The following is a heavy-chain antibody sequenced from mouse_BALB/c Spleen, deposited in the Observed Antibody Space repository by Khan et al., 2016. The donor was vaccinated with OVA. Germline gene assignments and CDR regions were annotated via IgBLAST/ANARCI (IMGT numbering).Heavy chain of an antibody. CDR3: ARAYGSGAMDY. CDR1: GDSITSGF. CDR2: ITYSGNI. Sequence: EVQLVESGPRLVKPSQTLSLSCSVTGDSITSGFWNWIRKFPGNKFEYLGYITYSGNIYYNPSLKSRISITRDTSKSQYYLQLNSVTNENTATYYGARAYGSGAMDYWGQGTSVTVSS. V-gene: IGHV3-8*02. J-gene: IGHJ4*01. D-gene: IGHD1-1*01.